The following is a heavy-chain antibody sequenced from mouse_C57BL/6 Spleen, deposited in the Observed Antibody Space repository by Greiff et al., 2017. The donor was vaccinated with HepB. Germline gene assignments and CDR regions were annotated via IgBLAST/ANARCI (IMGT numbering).Heavy chain of an antibody. J-gene: IGHJ3*01. CDR2: IYPRSGNT. CDR1: GYTFTSYG. CDR3: ARGITTEARFAY. Sequence: VKLMESGAELARPGASVKLSCKASGYTFTSYGISWVKQRTGQGLEWIGEIYPRSGNTYYNEKFKGKATLTAEKSSSTAYMELRSLTSEDSAVYFCARGITTEARFAYWGQGTLVTVSA. V-gene: IGHV1-81*01. D-gene: IGHD1-1*01.